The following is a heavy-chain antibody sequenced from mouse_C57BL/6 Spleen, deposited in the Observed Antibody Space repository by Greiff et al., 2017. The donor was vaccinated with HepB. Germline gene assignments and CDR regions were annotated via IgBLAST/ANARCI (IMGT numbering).Heavy chain of an antibody. V-gene: IGHV5-6*01. CDR1: GFTFSSYG. Sequence: EVKLMESGGDLVKPGGSLKLSCAASGFTFSSYGMSWVRQTPDKRLEWVATISSGGSYTYYPDSVKGRCTISRDNAKNTLYLQMSSLKSEDTAMFYCSSIGSSGNWYFDVWGTGTTVTVSS. D-gene: IGHD1-1*01. J-gene: IGHJ1*03. CDR2: ISSGGSYT. CDR3: SSIGSSGNWYFDV.